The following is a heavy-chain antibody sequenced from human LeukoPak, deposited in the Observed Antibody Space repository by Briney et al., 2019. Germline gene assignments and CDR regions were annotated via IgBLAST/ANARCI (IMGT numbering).Heavy chain of an antibody. CDR2: ISGSGGST. V-gene: IGHV3-23*01. D-gene: IGHD3-22*01. CDR1: GFTFSSYA. J-gene: IGHJ4*02. Sequence: GGSLRLSCAASGFTFSSYAMRWVRQAPGKGLEWVSAISGSGGSTYYADSVKGRFTISRDNSKNTLYLPMNSLRAEDTAVYYCARARLYYDSSGYVIFDYWGQGTLVTAS. CDR3: ARARLYYDSSGYVIFDY.